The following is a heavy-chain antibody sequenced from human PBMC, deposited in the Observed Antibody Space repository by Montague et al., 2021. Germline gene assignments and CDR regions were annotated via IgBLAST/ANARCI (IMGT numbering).Heavy chain of an antibody. V-gene: IGHV4-59*01. J-gene: IGHJ3*01. CDR1: GDSMNTYK. CDR3: AREWSGFDF. Sequence: SETLSLTCTVSGDSMNTYKWNWIRQPPGKGLGWIGYIYSSGNTNYNPSLKSRVTISVDTSRNQFSLEVSSVTAADTAMYYCAREWSGFDFWGHGTVVTVSS. D-gene: IGHD1-26*01. CDR2: IYSSGNT.